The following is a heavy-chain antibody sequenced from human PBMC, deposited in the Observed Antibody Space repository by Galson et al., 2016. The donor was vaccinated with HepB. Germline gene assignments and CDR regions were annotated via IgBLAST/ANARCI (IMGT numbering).Heavy chain of an antibody. CDR3: AHSRRIAMVRGATCYCIMDV. CDR1: GFSLNSYSVG. J-gene: IGHJ6*02. V-gene: IGHV2-5*02. CDR2: IYWDDDK. D-gene: IGHD3-10*01. Sequence: PALVKPTQTLTLTCTFSGFSLNSYSVGVGWMRQPPGKAPEWLALIYWDDDKGYSPSLESRLSITKDTSKNQVVLTLTNVDPVDTATYYCAHSRRIAMVRGATCYCIMDVLGQCTAVTVSS.